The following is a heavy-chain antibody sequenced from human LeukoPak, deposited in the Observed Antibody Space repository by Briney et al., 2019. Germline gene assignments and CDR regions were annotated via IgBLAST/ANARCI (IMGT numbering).Heavy chain of an antibody. V-gene: IGHV5-51*01. CDR2: IYPGASDN. D-gene: IGHD6-13*01. J-gene: IGHJ4*02. CDR1: GYSFTSYW. CDR3: ARFYGYSSSYYFDY. Sequence: GESLKISCKGSGYSFTSYWIGWVRQMPGKGLEWMGTIYPGASDNRYSPSFQGQLTISADKSISTAYLQWSSLKASDTAMYYCARFYGYSSSYYFDYWGQGTLVTVSS.